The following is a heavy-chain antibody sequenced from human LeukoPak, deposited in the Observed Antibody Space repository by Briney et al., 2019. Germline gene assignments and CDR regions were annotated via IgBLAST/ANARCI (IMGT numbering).Heavy chain of an antibody. Sequence: GASVKVSCKASGYTFTSYAMNWVRQAPGQGLEWMGWINTNTGNPTYAQGFTGRFVFSLDTSVSTAYLQISSLKAEDTAVYYCARDAYYDFWSGYYLATVKANWFDPWGQGTLVTVSS. CDR1: GYTFTSYA. CDR2: INTNTGNP. CDR3: ARDAYYDFWSGYYLATVKANWFDP. J-gene: IGHJ5*02. D-gene: IGHD3-3*01. V-gene: IGHV7-4-1*02.